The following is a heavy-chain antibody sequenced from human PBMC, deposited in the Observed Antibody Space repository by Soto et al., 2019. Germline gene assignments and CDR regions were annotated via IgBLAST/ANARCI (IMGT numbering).Heavy chain of an antibody. CDR3: AKLNILTGYYY. Sequence: GGSLRLSCAASGFAFSSYAMIWVRQAPGKGLEWVSAISGSGGSTYYADSVKGRFTISRDNSKNTLYLQMNSLRAEDTAVYYCAKLNILTGYYYWGQGTLVTVSS. V-gene: IGHV3-23*01. D-gene: IGHD3-9*01. J-gene: IGHJ4*02. CDR2: ISGSGGST. CDR1: GFAFSSYA.